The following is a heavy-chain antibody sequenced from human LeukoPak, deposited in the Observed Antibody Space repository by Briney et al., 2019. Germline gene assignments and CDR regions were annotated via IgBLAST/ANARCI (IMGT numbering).Heavy chain of an antibody. Sequence: SETLSLTCAVYGGSFSNYYWSWIRQPPAKGLELIGEINDGGSTHYNPSLKSRVTMSVDTSHHQFSLKLNSMSAADTAVYYCAKGHSASNYAYFDSWGQGTLVTVSS. J-gene: IGHJ4*02. CDR1: GGSFSNYY. V-gene: IGHV4-34*01. CDR2: INDGGST. CDR3: AKGHSASNYAYFDS. D-gene: IGHD1-26*01.